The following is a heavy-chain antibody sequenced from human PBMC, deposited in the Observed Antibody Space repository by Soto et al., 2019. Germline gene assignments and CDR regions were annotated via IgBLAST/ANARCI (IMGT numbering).Heavy chain of an antibody. CDR2: IIPIFGTA. Sequence: QVQLVQSGAEVKKPGSSVKVSCKASGGTFSSYAISWVRQAPGQGLEWMGGIIPIFGTANYAQKFQGRVTITADESTSTAYMELRSLRSEDRAVYYCASRSRIAARQRWEFDYWGQGTLVTVSS. D-gene: IGHD6-6*01. CDR3: ASRSRIAARQRWEFDY. CDR1: GGTFSSYA. J-gene: IGHJ4*02. V-gene: IGHV1-69*12.